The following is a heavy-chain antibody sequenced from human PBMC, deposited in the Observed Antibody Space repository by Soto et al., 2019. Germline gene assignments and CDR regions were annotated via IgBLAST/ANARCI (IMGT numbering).Heavy chain of an antibody. J-gene: IGHJ4*02. CDR3: ARDLNYDISTGWTSGFDY. CDR2: LIPMLNIP. Sequence: QVQLVQSGAEVKKPGSSVKVSCKASGGTFSRHTINWVRQAPGQGLEWMGRLIPMLNIPYYAQKFQGRITITADKFTRTAYMELSSLRSEDTAIDYCARDLNYDISTGWTSGFDYWGQGTLVTVSS. CDR1: GGTFSRHT. V-gene: IGHV1-69*08. D-gene: IGHD3-9*01.